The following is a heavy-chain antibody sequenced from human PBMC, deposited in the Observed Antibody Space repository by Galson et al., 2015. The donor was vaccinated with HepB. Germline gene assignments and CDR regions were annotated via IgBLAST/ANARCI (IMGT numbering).Heavy chain of an antibody. V-gene: IGHV3-9*01. CDR3: ARAPKGWGPSDY. D-gene: IGHD3-16*01. J-gene: IGHJ4*02. CDR1: GFTFDDYA. CDR2: INWDGVLI. Sequence: SLRLSCAASGFTFDDYAIHWVRQVPGKGLEWVSGINWDGVLINYPDSVNGRFNVSRDNVKNCLYLQMNDLRPEDTALYFCARAPKGWGPSDYWGQGTLVTVSS.